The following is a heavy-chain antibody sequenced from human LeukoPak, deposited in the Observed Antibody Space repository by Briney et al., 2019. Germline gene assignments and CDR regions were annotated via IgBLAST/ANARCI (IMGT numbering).Heavy chain of an antibody. D-gene: IGHD2-2*01. CDR3: ARGLGYCSSTSCYSDY. CDR1: GFTFSSYD. V-gene: IGHV3-13*04. CDR2: IGTAGDT. J-gene: IGHJ4*02. Sequence: GGSLRLSCAASGFTFSSYDMHWVRQATGKGLEWVSAIGTAGDTYYPGSVKGRFTISRENAKNSLYLQMNSLRAGDTAVYYCARGLGYCSSTSCYSDYWGQGTLVTVSS.